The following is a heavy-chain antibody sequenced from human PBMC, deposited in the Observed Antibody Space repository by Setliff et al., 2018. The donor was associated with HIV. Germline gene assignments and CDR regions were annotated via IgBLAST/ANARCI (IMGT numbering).Heavy chain of an antibody. CDR2: IIPIFGTA. CDR1: GGTFSSYA. D-gene: IGHD3-16*02. J-gene: IGHJ6*03. CDR3: ARGGADYDYVWGSYPQYYYYMDV. V-gene: IGHV1-69*05. Sequence: SVKVSCKASGGTFSSYAISWVRQAPGQGLEWMGGIIPIFGTANYAQKSQGRVTITTDESTSTAYMELSSLRSEDTAVYYCARGGADYDYVWGSYPQYYYYMDVWGKGTTVTVSS.